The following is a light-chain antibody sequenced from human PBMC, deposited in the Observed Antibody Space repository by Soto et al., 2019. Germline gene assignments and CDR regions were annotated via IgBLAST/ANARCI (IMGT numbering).Light chain of an antibody. CDR2: STS. J-gene: IGKJ1*01. V-gene: IGKV1-39*01. Sequence: QMTQSPSSLSASVGDRVNITCRASQGIRSFLNWYQQKLGKAPKLLIYSTSHLQSGVPSRFSGSGSGTDFTLTISSLRPEDFATYYCQQSYNRPQTFGQGTKVEI. CDR1: QGIRSF. CDR3: QQSYNRPQT.